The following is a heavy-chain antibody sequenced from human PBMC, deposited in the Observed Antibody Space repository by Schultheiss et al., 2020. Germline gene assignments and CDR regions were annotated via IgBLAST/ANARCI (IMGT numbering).Heavy chain of an antibody. CDR3: AAETTVTTSLDY. V-gene: IGHV4-59*05. D-gene: IGHD4-17*01. Sequence: SQTLSLTCTVSGGSISSYYWSWIRQPPGKALEWIGSIYHRGSTYYNPSLKSRVTISVDTSKNQFSLKLSSVTAADTAVYYCAAETTVTTSLDYWGQGTLVTVSS. J-gene: IGHJ4*02. CDR2: IYHRGST. CDR1: GGSISSYY.